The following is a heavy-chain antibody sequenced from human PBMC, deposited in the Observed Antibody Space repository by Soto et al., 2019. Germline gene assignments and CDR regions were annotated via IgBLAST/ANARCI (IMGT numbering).Heavy chain of an antibody. CDR2: ISDAGTNK. D-gene: IGHD2-2*01. CDR3: AKDYLGSSTVFDF. J-gene: IGHJ3*01. V-gene: IGHV3-30*18. Sequence: GGALRLSCAWYGFTLSNYGMHGVRQAPGKGLEWVALISDAGTNKYFVDSVKGRFTVSRDNSRNMVYLQMNRLRAEDTAVYYCAKDYLGSSTVFDFCGQGTLVTVSS. CDR1: GFTLSNYG.